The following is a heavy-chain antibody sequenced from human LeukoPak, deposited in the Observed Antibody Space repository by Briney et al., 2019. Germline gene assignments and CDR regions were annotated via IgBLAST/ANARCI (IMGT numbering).Heavy chain of an antibody. J-gene: IGHJ4*02. CDR1: GGSISTYY. CDR2: VYYRGST. Sequence: SETLSLTCTVSGGSISTYYRNWIRQPPGKGLEWIGYVYYRGSTFYNPSLKSRATISEDTSKNQFSLKLSSVTAADTAVYYCARGLEREYADYWGQGTLVTVSS. V-gene: IGHV4-59*01. D-gene: IGHD1-1*01. CDR3: ARGLEREYADY.